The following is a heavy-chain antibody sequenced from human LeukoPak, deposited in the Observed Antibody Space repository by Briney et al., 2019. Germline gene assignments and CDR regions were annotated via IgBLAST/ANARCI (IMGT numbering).Heavy chain of an antibody. CDR3: AKDTAMVEYYFDY. J-gene: IGHJ4*02. V-gene: IGHV3-9*01. Sequence: PGGSLRLSCAASGFTFDDYAMHWVRQAPGKGLEWVSGISWNSGSIGYADSVKGRFTISRDNAKNSLYLQMNSLRAEDTALHYCAKDTAMVEYYFDYWGQGTLVTVSS. CDR2: ISWNSGSI. D-gene: IGHD5-18*01. CDR1: GFTFDDYA.